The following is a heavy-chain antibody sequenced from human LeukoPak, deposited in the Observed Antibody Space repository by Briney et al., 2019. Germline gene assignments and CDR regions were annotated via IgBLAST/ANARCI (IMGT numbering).Heavy chain of an antibody. J-gene: IGHJ5*02. CDR1: GGSFSGYY. Sequence: PSETLSLTCAVYGGSFSGYYWSWLRQPPGKGLEWIGEIKHSGSTNYNPYLKSRVTISVDTSKNQFSLKLSSVTAADTAVYYCAREWRWLQFGIPAPANWFDPLGQGTLVTVSS. CDR3: AREWRWLQFGIPAPANWFDP. CDR2: IKHSGST. D-gene: IGHD5-24*01. V-gene: IGHV4-34*01.